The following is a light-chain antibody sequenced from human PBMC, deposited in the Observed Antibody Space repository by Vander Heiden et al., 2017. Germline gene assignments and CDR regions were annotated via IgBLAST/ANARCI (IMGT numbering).Light chain of an antibody. CDR3: QQYGSSLPCT. Sequence: EIVLTQSPGTLSLSPGERATLSCRASQSVSSSYLAWYQQKPGQAPRLLIYGASSRATGIPDRFSGSGSGTDFTLTISRLEPEDFAVYYRQQYGSSLPCTFGQGTKLEIK. V-gene: IGKV3-20*01. J-gene: IGKJ2*02. CDR1: QSVSSSY. CDR2: GAS.